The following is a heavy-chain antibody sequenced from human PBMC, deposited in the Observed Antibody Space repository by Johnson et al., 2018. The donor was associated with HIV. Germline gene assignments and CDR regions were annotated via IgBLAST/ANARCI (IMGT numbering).Heavy chain of an antibody. Sequence: EVQLVESGGGVVRPGGSLRLSCEGSGFTFEDYGMSWVRQPPGKGLEWVSGVSWNGGNIDYADSVKGRFTISREKSTNTLYVQMNSLRAGDTAVYYCARGLIAVAGFDAFDIWGQGTMVTVSS. CDR1: GFTFEDYG. D-gene: IGHD6-19*01. V-gene: IGHV3-20*04. CDR3: ARGLIAVAGFDAFDI. J-gene: IGHJ3*02. CDR2: VSWNGGNI.